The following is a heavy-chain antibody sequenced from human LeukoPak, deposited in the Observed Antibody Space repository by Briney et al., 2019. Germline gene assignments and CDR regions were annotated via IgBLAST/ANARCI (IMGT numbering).Heavy chain of an antibody. CDR2: ISSSSSYI. V-gene: IGHV3-21*01. Sequence: GGSLRLSCAASGFTFSSYSMNWVRQAPGKGLEWVSSISSSSSYIYYADSVKGRFTISRDNAKNSLYLQMNSLRAEDTAVYYCARDMYYYDSSGYHWSWFDPWGQGTLVTVSS. CDR3: ARDMYYYDSSGYHWSWFDP. CDR1: GFTFSSYS. D-gene: IGHD3-22*01. J-gene: IGHJ5*02.